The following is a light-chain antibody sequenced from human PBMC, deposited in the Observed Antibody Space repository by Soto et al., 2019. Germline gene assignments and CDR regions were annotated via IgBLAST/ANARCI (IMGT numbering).Light chain of an antibody. CDR3: QQYYSSWT. Sequence: EIVLTQSPGTLSLSPGERVTLSCRASQSISSTFLAWYQHKPGQAPRVIIYGASRRATGIPDRFSGGGSGTDFTLTISRLEPEDFALYYCQQYYSSWTFGQGTKVE. V-gene: IGKV3-20*01. CDR1: QSISSTF. CDR2: GAS. J-gene: IGKJ1*01.